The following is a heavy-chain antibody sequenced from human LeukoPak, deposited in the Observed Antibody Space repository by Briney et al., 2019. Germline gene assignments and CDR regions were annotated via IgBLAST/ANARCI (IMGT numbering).Heavy chain of an antibody. CDR3: ARIWEEDYFDY. CDR2: IYHSGST. V-gene: IGHV4-4*02. CDR1: GGSISSSNR. J-gene: IGHJ4*02. Sequence: SGTLSLTCAASGGSISSSNRWSWVRQPPGKGLEWIGEIYHSGSTNYNPSLKSRVTISVDKSKNQFSLKLSSVTAADTAVHYCARIWEEDYFDYWGQGTLVTVSS. D-gene: IGHD3-16*01.